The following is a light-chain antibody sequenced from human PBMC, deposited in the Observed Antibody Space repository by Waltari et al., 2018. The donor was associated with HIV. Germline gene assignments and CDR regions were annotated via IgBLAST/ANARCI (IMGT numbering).Light chain of an antibody. CDR2: LNKEGRH. J-gene: IGLJ2*01. V-gene: IGLV4-69*01. CDR1: SGHSYYA. CDR3: QTWGTGIHVV. Sequence: QLVLTQSPSASASLGASVRLTCTLSSGHSYYAIEGHQQQPGKGPRYLMKLNKEGRHTKGEGSPDRFSGSSSGAGRYLTSARLQAEDGAYYYCQTWGTGIHVVFGGGTKLSVL.